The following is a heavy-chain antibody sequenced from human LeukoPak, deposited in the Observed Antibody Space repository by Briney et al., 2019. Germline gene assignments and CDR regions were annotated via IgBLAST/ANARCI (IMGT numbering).Heavy chain of an antibody. Sequence: GGSLRLSCAASGFTVSNNYMTWVRQAPGKGLEWVSAISGSGGSTYYADSVKGRFTISRDNSKNTLYLQMNSLRAEDTAVYYCAKDSGITMIVVVIQDAFDIWGQGTMVTVSS. CDR2: ISGSGGST. V-gene: IGHV3-23*01. D-gene: IGHD3-22*01. CDR1: GFTVSNNY. J-gene: IGHJ3*02. CDR3: AKDSGITMIVVVIQDAFDI.